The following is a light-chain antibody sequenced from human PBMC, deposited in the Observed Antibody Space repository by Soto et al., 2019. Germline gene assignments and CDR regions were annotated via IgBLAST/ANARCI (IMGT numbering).Light chain of an antibody. J-gene: IGKJ1*01. Sequence: GDRVTITCRASPSMSGTLAWYQQKPGKAPKLLMYDGSSLERGVPSRFSGSGSGTEFRLTISSRQTDDLATYYCQQDYSYPQTFGQGTMV. CDR1: PSMSGT. CDR2: DGS. CDR3: QQDYSYPQT. V-gene: IGKV1-5*01.